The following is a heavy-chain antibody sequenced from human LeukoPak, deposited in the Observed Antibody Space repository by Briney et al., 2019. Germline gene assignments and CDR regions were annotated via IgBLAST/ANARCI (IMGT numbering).Heavy chain of an antibody. Sequence: SETLSLTCTVSGYSISSGYYWGWIRQPPGKGLEWIGSIYHSGSTYYNPSLKSRVTISVDTSKNQFSLKLSSVTAADTAVYYCARELEQNWFDPWGQGTLVTVSS. D-gene: IGHD1/OR15-1a*01. CDR3: ARELEQNWFDP. V-gene: IGHV4-38-2*02. CDR1: GYSISSGYY. J-gene: IGHJ5*02. CDR2: IYHSGST.